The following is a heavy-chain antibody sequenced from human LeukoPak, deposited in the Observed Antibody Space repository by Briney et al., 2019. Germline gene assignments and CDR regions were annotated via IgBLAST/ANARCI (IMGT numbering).Heavy chain of an antibody. CDR3: ARAYHYYHIDV. V-gene: IGHV3-69-1*01. Sequence: GGSLRLSCAASGFTLTDYYMTSVRQDPWKGLEWITYISSGDNMYYVDSVKGRFSISRDNAKNSLYLHITSLRALNTAVFLCARAYHYYHIDVWGEGTTVTVSS. J-gene: IGHJ6*03. CDR2: ISSGDNM. CDR1: GFTLTDYY.